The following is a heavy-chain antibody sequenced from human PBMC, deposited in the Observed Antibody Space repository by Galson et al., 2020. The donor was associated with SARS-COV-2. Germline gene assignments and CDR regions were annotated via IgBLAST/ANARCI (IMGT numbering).Heavy chain of an antibody. CDR3: AKEGRSGYYSYFDY. CDR1: GFTFTSYA. Sequence: TGGSLRLSCAASGFTFTSYAMTWVRQAPGKGLEWVSGISASGGSTTYADSVKGRFTISRDNSKNTLSLQMNSLGAEDTAIYYCAKEGRSGYYSYFDYWGQGTLVSVSS. V-gene: IGHV3-23*01. CDR2: ISASGGST. J-gene: IGHJ4*02. D-gene: IGHD3-22*01.